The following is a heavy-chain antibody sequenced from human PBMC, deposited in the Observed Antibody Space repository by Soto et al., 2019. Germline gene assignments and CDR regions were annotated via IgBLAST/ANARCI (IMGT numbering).Heavy chain of an antibody. V-gene: IGHV3-23*01. J-gene: IGHJ5*02. D-gene: IGHD1-26*01. CDR2: ISGSGFKK. Sequence: GSLRLSCAASGFIFENFGMSWVRQAPGKGLEWISSISGSGFKKYYADSVKGRFTISRDNSKSTVYLELNNLSAEDTAVYHCAKNQGVELVPLATVDWFNPWGQGSVVTVSS. CDR1: GFIFENFG. CDR3: AKNQGVELVPLATVDWFNP.